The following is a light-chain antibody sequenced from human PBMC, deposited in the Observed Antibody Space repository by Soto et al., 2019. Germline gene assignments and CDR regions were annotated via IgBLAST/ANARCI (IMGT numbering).Light chain of an antibody. V-gene: IGLV2-14*01. J-gene: IGLJ3*02. CDR1: SSDIGSNNY. Sequence: QSALTQPASVSGSPGQSITISCTGTSSDIGSNNYVSWFQQRPGKAPTLIIYEVSNRPSGVSNHFSGSKSGNTVSLTISGLLPEDEAEYYCSSYTTTTRLFGGGTKLTVL. CDR3: SSYTTTTRL. CDR2: EVS.